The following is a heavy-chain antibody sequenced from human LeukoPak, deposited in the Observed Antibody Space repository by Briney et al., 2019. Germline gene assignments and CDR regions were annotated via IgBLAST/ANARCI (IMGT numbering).Heavy chain of an antibody. CDR1: GFSFSFSN. CDR3: GRDYLAAADY. V-gene: IGHV3-21*06. D-gene: IGHD6-25*01. J-gene: IGHJ4*02. CDR2: ISSTNGHT. Sequence: GGSLRLSCAASGFSFSFSNMNWARQAPGKGLEWVSYISSTNGHTYYADSVNGRFTISRDTPKNSLYLQMNSLRAEDTAVYYFGRDYLAAADYWGQGTLVTASS.